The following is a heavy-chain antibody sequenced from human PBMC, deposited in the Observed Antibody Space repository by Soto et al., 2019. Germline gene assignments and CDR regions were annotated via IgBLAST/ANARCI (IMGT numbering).Heavy chain of an antibody. V-gene: IGHV4-59*08. CDR1: GGSISSYY. CDR2: IYYSGST. CDR3: ARHNYGSGSTYCDY. J-gene: IGHJ4*02. D-gene: IGHD3-10*01. Sequence: QVQLQESGPGLVKPSETLSLTCTVSGGSISSYYWSWIRQPPGKGLEWIGYIYYSGSTNYNPSLKSRVTTSVDTSKNQFALKLNSMTAADTAVYYCARHNYGSGSTYCDYWGQGTLVTVSS.